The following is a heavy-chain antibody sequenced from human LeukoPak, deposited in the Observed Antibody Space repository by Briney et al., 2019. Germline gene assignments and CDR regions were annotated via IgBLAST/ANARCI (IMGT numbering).Heavy chain of an antibody. J-gene: IGHJ4*02. CDR3: ASESITMVRGALDY. CDR2: IYTSGST. V-gene: IGHV4-4*07. D-gene: IGHD3-10*01. Sequence: SETLSLTCTVSGGSISSYYWSWIRQPAGKGLEWIGRIYTSGSTNYNPSLKSRVTMSVDTSKNQFSLKLSSVTAADTAVYYCASESITMVRGALDYWGQGTLVTVSS. CDR1: GGSISSYY.